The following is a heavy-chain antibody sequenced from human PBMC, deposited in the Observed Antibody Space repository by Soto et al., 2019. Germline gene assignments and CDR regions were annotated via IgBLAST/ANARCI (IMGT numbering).Heavy chain of an antibody. D-gene: IGHD5-12*01. CDR2: IYYSGST. V-gene: IGHV4-61*01. CDR3: ARDSADGSNYPRLDY. CDR1: GGSVSSGSYY. J-gene: IGHJ4*02. Sequence: SETLSLTCTVSGGSVSSGSYYWSWIRQPPGKGLEWIGYIYYSGSTNYNPSLKSRVTISVDTSKNQFSLKLSSVTAADTAVYYCARDSADGSNYPRLDYWGQGTLVTVSS.